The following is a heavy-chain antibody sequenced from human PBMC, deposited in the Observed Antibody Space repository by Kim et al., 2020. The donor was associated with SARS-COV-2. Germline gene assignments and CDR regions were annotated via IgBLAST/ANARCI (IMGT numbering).Heavy chain of an antibody. CDR1: GYTFTSYG. CDR3: ARAATPYYYDSSGYYSDLDY. Sequence: ASVKVSCKASGYTFTSYGISWVRQAPGQGLEWMGWISAYNGNTNYAQKLQGRVTMTTDTSTSTAYMELRSLRSDDTAVYYCARAATPYYYDSSGYYSDLDYWGQGTLVTVSS. D-gene: IGHD3-22*01. CDR2: ISAYNGNT. J-gene: IGHJ4*02. V-gene: IGHV1-18*04.